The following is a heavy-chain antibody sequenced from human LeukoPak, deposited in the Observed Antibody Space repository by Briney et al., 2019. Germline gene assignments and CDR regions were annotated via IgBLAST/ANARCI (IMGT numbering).Heavy chain of an antibody. J-gene: IGHJ3*02. CDR3: ALRVTLDAFDI. CDR1: GYTFTGYY. Sequence: GASVKVSCKASGYTFTGYYMHWVRQAPGQGLEWMGWISAYNGNTNYAQKLQGRVTMTTDTSTSTAYMELRSLRSDDTAVYYCALRVTLDAFDIWGQGTMVTVSS. V-gene: IGHV1-18*04. D-gene: IGHD2-21*02. CDR2: ISAYNGNT.